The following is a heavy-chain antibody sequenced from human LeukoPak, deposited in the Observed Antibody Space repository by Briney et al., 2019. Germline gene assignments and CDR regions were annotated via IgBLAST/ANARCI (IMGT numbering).Heavy chain of an antibody. CDR2: ISSSSSYI. D-gene: IGHD3-10*01. J-gene: IGHJ4*02. CDR3: ARVAWFGELTTPLYYFDY. CDR1: GFTFSSYS. V-gene: IGHV3-21*01. Sequence: GGSLRLSCAASGFTFSSYSMNWGRQAPGKGLEWVSSISSSSSYIYYADSVKGRFTISRDNAKNSLYLQMNSLRAEDTAVYYCARVAWFGELTTPLYYFDYWGQGTLVTVSS.